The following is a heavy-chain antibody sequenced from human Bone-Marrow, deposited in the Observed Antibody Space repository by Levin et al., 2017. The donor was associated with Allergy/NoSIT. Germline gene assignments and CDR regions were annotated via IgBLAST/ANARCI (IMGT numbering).Heavy chain of an antibody. D-gene: IGHD6-19*01. CDR2: INHSGTT. CDR1: GGSVSYFF. V-gene: IGHV4-59*02. Sequence: GSLRLSCTVSGGSVSYFFWNWFRQLPGKGLEWIGYINHSGTTNYNPSLKSRVTISSDTSKNQFSLRLTSVTAADTAVYYCTQGSGWLVDYWGQGALVTVSS. J-gene: IGHJ4*02. CDR3: TQGSGWLVDY.